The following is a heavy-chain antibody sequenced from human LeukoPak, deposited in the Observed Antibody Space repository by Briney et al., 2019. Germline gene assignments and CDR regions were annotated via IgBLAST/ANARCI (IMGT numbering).Heavy chain of an antibody. J-gene: IGHJ2*01. V-gene: IGHV4-59*12. D-gene: IGHD6-19*01. Sequence: ASETLSLTCTVSGGSIRSYYWSWIRQPPGKGLEWIGYMYYSGSTKYNPSLKSRVTISLDTSKNHFSLEPSSVTAADTAVYYCARGHYTSAWYWYFDLWGRGTLVTVSS. CDR1: GGSIRSYY. CDR2: MYYSGST. CDR3: ARGHYTSAWYWYFDL.